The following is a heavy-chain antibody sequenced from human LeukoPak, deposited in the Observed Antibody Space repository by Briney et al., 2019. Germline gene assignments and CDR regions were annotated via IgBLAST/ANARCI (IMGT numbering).Heavy chain of an antibody. CDR1: GFTFSSYW. D-gene: IGHD1-26*01. V-gene: IGHV3-7*01. J-gene: IGHJ4*02. Sequence: GGSLRLSCVASGFTFSSYWMAWVRQAPGKGLEWVANIKQDESEKNYVDSVKGRFTISRDNAKNSLFLQMNSLRVEDTAVYYCARDVAGSLDYWGQGTLVTVSS. CDR2: IKQDESEK. CDR3: ARDVAGSLDY.